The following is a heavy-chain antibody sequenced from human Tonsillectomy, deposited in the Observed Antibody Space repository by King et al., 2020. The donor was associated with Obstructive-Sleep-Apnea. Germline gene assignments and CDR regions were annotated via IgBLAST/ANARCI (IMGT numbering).Heavy chain of an antibody. D-gene: IGHD4-17*01. CDR1: GSSIRTNYF. J-gene: IGHJ4*02. Sequence: QLQESGPGLVKPSETLSPTCTVSGSSIRTNYFWGWVRQPPGKGLEWIGNIFHGGTTYYNPSLKSRVTMSVDTSKNHYSLRLTSVTAADTAVYYCASLVYGDDGGYFDYWGQGTLVTVSS. CDR2: IFHGGTT. CDR3: ASLVYGDDGGYFDY. V-gene: IGHV4-38-2*02.